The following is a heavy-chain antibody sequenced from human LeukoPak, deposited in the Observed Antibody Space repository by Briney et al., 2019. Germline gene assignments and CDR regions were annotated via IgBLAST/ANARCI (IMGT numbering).Heavy chain of an antibody. V-gene: IGHV4-39*07. CDR1: GGSISSSSYY. CDR3: ARDPGEWELVYYFDY. Sequence: SETLSLTCTVSGGSISSSSYYWGWIRQPPGKGLEWIGSIYYSGSTYYNPSLKSRVTISVDTSKNQFSLKLSSVTAADTAVYYCARDPGEWELVYYFDYWGQGTLVTVSS. D-gene: IGHD1-26*01. CDR2: IYYSGST. J-gene: IGHJ4*02.